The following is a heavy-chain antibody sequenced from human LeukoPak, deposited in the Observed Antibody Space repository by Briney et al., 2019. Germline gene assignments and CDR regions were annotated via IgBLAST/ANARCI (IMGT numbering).Heavy chain of an antibody. CDR3: ARAGYCSGGSCYPYYYYMDV. D-gene: IGHD2-15*01. Sequence: GGSLRLSCAASGFTFSSYWMSWVRQAPGKGLEWVANIKQDGSEKYYVDSAKGRFTISRDNAKNSLYLQMNSLRAEDTAVYYCARAGYCSGGSCYPYYYYMDVWGKGTTVTVSS. V-gene: IGHV3-7*01. CDR2: IKQDGSEK. J-gene: IGHJ6*03. CDR1: GFTFSSYW.